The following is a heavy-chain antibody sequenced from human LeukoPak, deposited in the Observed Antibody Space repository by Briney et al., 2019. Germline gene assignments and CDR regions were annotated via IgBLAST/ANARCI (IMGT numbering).Heavy chain of an antibody. CDR3: ATDLTGSGSTTEFDY. Sequence: ASVKVSCKVSGYTLTELSTHWVRQAPGKGLEWMGGFDPEDGETIYAQKFQGRVTMTEDTSTDTAYMELSSLRSEDTAVYYCATDLTGSGSTTEFDYWGQGTLVTVSS. CDR2: FDPEDGET. V-gene: IGHV1-24*01. J-gene: IGHJ4*02. D-gene: IGHD1-26*01. CDR1: GYTLTELS.